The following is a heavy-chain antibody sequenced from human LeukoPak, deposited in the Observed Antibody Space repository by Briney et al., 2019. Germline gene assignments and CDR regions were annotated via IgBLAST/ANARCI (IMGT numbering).Heavy chain of an antibody. CDR2: IRNKADSYAT. Sequence: GGSLRLSCAASGFTFSGSAIHWVRQASGKGLDWVGRIRNKADSYATAYAASVKGRFTISRDDSKNTAYLQMNSLKTEDTAVYYCARDYDYGDYPGYWGQGTLVTVSS. CDR1: GFTFSGSA. D-gene: IGHD4-17*01. CDR3: ARDYDYGDYPGY. V-gene: IGHV3-73*01. J-gene: IGHJ4*02.